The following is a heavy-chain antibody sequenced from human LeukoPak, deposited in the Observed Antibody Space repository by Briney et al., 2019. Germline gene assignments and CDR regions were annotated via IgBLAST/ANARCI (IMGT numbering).Heavy chain of an antibody. D-gene: IGHD5-12*01. CDR3: ARDSGYNAFDI. Sequence: GGSLRLSCAASGFTFSTSWMTWVRQAPGKGLDWLGNINPDGSTINYVDSVKGRFTFSRDNAKNSLYLQMNSLRADDTAVFYCARDSGYNAFDIWGQGTMVAVSS. CDR1: GFTFSTSW. V-gene: IGHV3-7*01. J-gene: IGHJ3*02. CDR2: INPDGSTI.